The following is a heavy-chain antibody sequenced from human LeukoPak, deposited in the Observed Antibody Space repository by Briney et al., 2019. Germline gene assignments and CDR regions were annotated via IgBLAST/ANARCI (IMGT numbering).Heavy chain of an antibody. V-gene: IGHV4-4*07. J-gene: IGHJ3*02. Sequence: PSETLSLTCTVSSGSISNYDWSWIRQPAGKGLEWIGRIYTSGSTNYNPSLKSRVTMSVDTSKKQFSLKLSSVTAADTAVYYCARDMGFSILAPDAFDIWGQGTMVTVSS. CDR1: SGSISNYD. CDR3: ARDMGFSILAPDAFDI. D-gene: IGHD2-8*02. CDR2: IYTSGST.